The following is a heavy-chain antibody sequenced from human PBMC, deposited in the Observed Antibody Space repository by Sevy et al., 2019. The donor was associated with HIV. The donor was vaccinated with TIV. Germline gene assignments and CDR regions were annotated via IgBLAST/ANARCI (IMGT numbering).Heavy chain of an antibody. CDR3: ARVGYCRGGTCFSGFYFAMDV. J-gene: IGHJ6*02. D-gene: IGHD2-15*01. V-gene: IGHV3-53*01. CDR1: GFTLTNEF. Sequence: GGSLRLSCAVSGFTLTNEFFSWVRQAPGKGLEWVAVVYSGGATYYGDSVKGRFTISGDKSKSTLYLQMKSLGAEDTAVYYCARVGYCRGGTCFSGFYFAMDVWGQGTTVTVSS. CDR2: VYSGGAT.